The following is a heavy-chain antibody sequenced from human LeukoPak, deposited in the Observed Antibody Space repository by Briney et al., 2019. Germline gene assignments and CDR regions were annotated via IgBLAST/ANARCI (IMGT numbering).Heavy chain of an antibody. J-gene: IGHJ6*04. Sequence: SVKVSCKASGGTFSSYAISWVRQAPGQGLEWMGGIIPIFGTANYAQKFQGRVTITVDKSTSTAYMELSSLRSEDTAVYYCATKRGYCSSTSCYGDYHYYGMDVWGKGTTVTVSS. D-gene: IGHD2-2*01. CDR3: ATKRGYCSSTSCYGDYHYYGMDV. V-gene: IGHV1-69*06. CDR2: IIPIFGTA. CDR1: GGTFSSYA.